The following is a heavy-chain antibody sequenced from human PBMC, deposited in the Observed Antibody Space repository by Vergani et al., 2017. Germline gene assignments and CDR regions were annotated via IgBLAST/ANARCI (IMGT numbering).Heavy chain of an antibody. V-gene: IGHV1-69-2*01. CDR1: GYTLTDYW. CDR2: VDPEDGET. D-gene: IGHD3-16*01. CDR3: STAFFLEGTGCYALY. Sequence: DVQLVQSGAEVKKPGTTVKISCKVSGYTLTDYWMHWVQPAPGKGLEWMGAVDPEDGETVYEEKFQARVTITEDTSRDTVYLEVTSLKSDDTAVYYCSTAFFLEGTGCYALYWGQGTLVTVSS. J-gene: IGHJ4*02.